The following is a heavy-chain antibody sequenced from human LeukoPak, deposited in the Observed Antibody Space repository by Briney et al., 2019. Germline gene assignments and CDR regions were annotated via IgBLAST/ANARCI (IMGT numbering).Heavy chain of an antibody. D-gene: IGHD2-2*01. Sequence: GASVKVSCKASGGTFSSYTISWVRQAPGQGLEWMGRIIPILGIANYAQKFQGRVTITADKSTSTAYRELSSLRSEDTAVYYCASLLGYCSSTSCFYAFDIWGQGTMVTVSS. V-gene: IGHV1-69*02. CDR1: GGTFSSYT. CDR2: IIPILGIA. CDR3: ASLLGYCSSTSCFYAFDI. J-gene: IGHJ3*02.